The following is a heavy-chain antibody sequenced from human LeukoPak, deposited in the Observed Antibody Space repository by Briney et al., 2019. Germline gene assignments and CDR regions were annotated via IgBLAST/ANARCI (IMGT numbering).Heavy chain of an antibody. D-gene: IGHD6-19*01. Sequence: GGSLRLSCAASGFTFSSYGMHWVRQAPGKGLEWVSFIRFDGTNKYYADSVKGRFTISRDNSKNTLYLQMNSLRAEDAAVYYCPKDGQMGVAGTFRWTWGQGTLVTVSS. J-gene: IGHJ5*02. CDR2: IRFDGTNK. V-gene: IGHV3-30*02. CDR1: GFTFSSYG. CDR3: PKDGQMGVAGTFRWT.